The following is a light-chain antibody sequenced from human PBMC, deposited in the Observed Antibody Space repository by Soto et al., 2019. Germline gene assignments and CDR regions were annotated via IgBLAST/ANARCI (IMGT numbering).Light chain of an antibody. CDR3: MQSTQLPPT. CDR2: GAS. J-gene: IGKJ5*01. CDR1: QRVTSNY. Sequence: EIVLTQSPGTLSLSPGDRATLSCRAGQRVTSNYLAWYQQKPGQAPRLLIFGASIRDTGLPDRFSGSGSGTDFTLEISRVETDDVGIYYCMQSTQLPPTFGQGTRLGIE. V-gene: IGKV3-20*01.